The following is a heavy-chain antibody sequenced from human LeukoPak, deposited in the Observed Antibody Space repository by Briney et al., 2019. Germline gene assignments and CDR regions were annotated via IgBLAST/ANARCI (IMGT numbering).Heavy chain of an antibody. CDR1: GYTFTGYY. CDR2: INPNSGGT. V-gene: IGHV1-2*06. D-gene: IGHD4-23*01. CDR3: ARGDYGGNPGGYDY. J-gene: IGHJ4*02. Sequence: ASVKVSCKASGYTFTGYYMHWVRQAPGQGLEWMGRINPNSGGTNYAQKFQGRVTMTRDTSISTAYMELSRLRSDDTAVYYCARGDYGGNPGGYDYWGQGTLVTVSS.